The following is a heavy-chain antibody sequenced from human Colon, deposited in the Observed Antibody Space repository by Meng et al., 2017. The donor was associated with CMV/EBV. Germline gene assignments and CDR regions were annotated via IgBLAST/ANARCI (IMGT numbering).Heavy chain of an antibody. J-gene: IGHJ4*02. D-gene: IGHD3-10*01. CDR1: GFTVSDNY. V-gene: IGHV3-48*03. CDR3: ARDGPMVRGARDY. CDR2: ISSSGGTV. Sequence: GESLKISCAASGFTVSDNYMIWVRQAPGKGLEWVSYISSSGGTVYYAGSVKGRFTISRDNVKNSLFLQMNSLRGEDTGVYYCARDGPMVRGARDYWGQGTLVTVSS.